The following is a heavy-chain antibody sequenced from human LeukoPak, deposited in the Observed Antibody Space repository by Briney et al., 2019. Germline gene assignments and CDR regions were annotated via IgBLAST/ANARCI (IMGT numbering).Heavy chain of an antibody. CDR2: ISYDGSNK. J-gene: IGHJ4*02. V-gene: IGHV3-30-3*01. CDR3: ARGGYFWSGYLDY. D-gene: IGHD3-3*01. CDR1: GFTFSSYA. Sequence: GGSLRLSCAASGFTFSSYAMLWVRQAPGKGLEWVTLISYDGSNKYYADSVKGRFTISRDNSKNTLYLQMNSLRAEDTAVYYCARGGYFWSGYLDYWGQGTLVTVSS.